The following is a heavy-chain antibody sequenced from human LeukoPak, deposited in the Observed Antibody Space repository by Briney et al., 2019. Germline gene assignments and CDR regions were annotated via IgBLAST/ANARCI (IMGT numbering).Heavy chain of an antibody. CDR1: GGSISNSY. V-gene: IGHV4-59*01. J-gene: IGHJ4*02. CDR2: IYYSGGT. D-gene: IGHD2-15*01. CDR3: ARAALYCSGGSCYPSTFDY. Sequence: KPSETLSLTCTVSGGSISNSYWSWIRQPPGKGLEWIGYIYYSGGTNYSPSLKSRVTVSVDTSKNQFSLKLSSETAADTAVYYCARAALYCSGGSCYPSTFDYWGQGTLVTVSS.